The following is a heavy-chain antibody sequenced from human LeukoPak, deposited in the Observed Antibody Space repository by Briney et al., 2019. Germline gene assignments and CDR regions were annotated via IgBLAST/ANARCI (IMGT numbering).Heavy chain of an antibody. D-gene: IGHD6-19*01. CDR3: AKDIGSGWSFDY. CDR2: IKGNGDTT. V-gene: IGHV3-43*02. CDR1: GFTFHNYA. J-gene: IGHJ4*02. Sequence: GGSLRLSCAASGFTFHNYATHWVRQAPGKGLEWVSLIKGNGDTTYNADSVKGRFTISRDNSNNSLYLQINSLRTEDTALYYCAKDIGSGWSFDYWGQGTLVTVSS.